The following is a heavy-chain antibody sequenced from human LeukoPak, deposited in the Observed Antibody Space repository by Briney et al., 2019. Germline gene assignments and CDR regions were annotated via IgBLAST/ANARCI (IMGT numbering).Heavy chain of an antibody. D-gene: IGHD6-13*01. CDR3: ARGGASSRYFNS. CDR1: GGSISSDH. CDR2: ISYSGSP. V-gene: IGHV4-59*01. J-gene: IGHJ4*02. Sequence: SETLSLTCYVSGGSISSDHWSWIRQPPGKGLEWIAFISYSGSPDYNPSLKSRVTISIDTSKNQFSLKLTSVTSADTAVYYCARGGASSRYFNSWGQGTLVTVSS.